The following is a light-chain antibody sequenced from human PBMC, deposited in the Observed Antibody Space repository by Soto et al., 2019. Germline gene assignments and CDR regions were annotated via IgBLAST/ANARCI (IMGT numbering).Light chain of an antibody. V-gene: IGKV3-20*01. J-gene: IGKJ1*01. CDR1: QSFTSNF. Sequence: EIVLTQSPGSLSLSPGERATLSCRASQSFTSNFLAWYQQKPGQAPRLLIYGASSRATGIPDRFSGSGSGTDFTLTISRLEPEDFAVYYCQHYVGFPPAWTFGQGTKVDIK. CDR3: QHYVGFPPAWT. CDR2: GAS.